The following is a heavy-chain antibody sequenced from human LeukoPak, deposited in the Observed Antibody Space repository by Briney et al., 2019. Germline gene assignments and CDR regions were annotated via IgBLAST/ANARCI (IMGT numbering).Heavy chain of an antibody. V-gene: IGHV3-7*01. D-gene: IGHD4-17*01. J-gene: IGHJ4*02. CDR3: ARESGSVTSEVDFDY. Sequence: PSETLSLTCTVSGGSISSRNWWSWVRQPPGKGLEWVATIRQDGSQKYYVDSVKGRFTISRDNAKNSLYLQMNSLRAEDTAVYYCARESGSVTSEVDFDYWGQGTLVTVSS. CDR2: IRQDGSQK. CDR1: GGSISSRNW.